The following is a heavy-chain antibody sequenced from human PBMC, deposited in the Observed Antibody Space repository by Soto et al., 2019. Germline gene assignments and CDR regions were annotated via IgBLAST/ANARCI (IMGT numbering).Heavy chain of an antibody. D-gene: IGHD4-17*01. J-gene: IGHJ4*02. V-gene: IGHV3-30-3*01. CDR2: ISYDGSNK. CDR1: GFTFSSYA. CDR3: ARATTVTTLFAY. Sequence: GESLKISCAASGFTFSSYAMHWVRQAPGKGLEWVAVISYDGSNKYYADSVKGRFTISRDNSKNTLYLQMNSLRAEDTAVYYCARATTVTTLFAYWGQGTLVTVSS.